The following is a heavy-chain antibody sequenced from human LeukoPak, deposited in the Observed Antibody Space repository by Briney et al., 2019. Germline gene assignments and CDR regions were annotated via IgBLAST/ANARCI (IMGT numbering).Heavy chain of an antibody. D-gene: IGHD3-10*01. CDR1: GFTFSSYS. V-gene: IGHV3-21*01. CDR2: ISSSSSYI. Sequence: PGGSLRLSCAASGFTFSSYSMNWVRQAPGKGLEWVSSISSSSSYIYYADSVKGRFTISRDNAKNSLYLQMNSLRAEDTAVYYCARGITMVRGVIRAFDIWGQGTMVTVSS. J-gene: IGHJ3*02. CDR3: ARGITMVRGVIRAFDI.